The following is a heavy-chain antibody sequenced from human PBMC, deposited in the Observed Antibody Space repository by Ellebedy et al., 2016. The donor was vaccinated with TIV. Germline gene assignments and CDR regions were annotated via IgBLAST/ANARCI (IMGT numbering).Heavy chain of an antibody. J-gene: IGHJ6*02. CDR2: IWYDGSDK. CDR1: GFTFSNYA. V-gene: IGHV3-33*08. D-gene: IGHD5-12*01. Sequence: GESLKISCAASGFTFSNYAIHWVRQAPGKGLEWVAHIWYDGSDKYYADSVKGRFTISRDNSKSTLYLQMSSLRGEDTAVYYCARAWIPYGLDVWGHGTTVTVSS. CDR3: ARAWIPYGLDV.